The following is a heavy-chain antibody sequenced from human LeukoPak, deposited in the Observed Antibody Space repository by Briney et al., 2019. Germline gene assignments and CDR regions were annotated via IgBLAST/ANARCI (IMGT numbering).Heavy chain of an antibody. CDR2: ISSSGSTI. CDR3: AKVSGWGSRVRSFDY. Sequence: GGSLRLSCAASGFNFNSYVMSCVRQAPGEGLVWVSAISSSGSTIYYADSVKRRFTISRDNSQNTLFLQMNSLRADDTAVCYCAKVSGWGSRVRSFDYWGQGTLVTVSS. V-gene: IGHV3-23*01. CDR1: GFNFNSYV. J-gene: IGHJ4*02. D-gene: IGHD6-19*01.